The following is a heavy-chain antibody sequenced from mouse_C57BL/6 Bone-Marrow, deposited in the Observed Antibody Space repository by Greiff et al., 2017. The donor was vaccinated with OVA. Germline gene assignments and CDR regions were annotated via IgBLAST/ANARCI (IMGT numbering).Heavy chain of an antibody. D-gene: IGHD2-2*01. CDR2: IDPSDSYT. Sequence: VQLQQPGAELVRPGTSVKLSCKASGYTFTSYWMHWVKQRPGQGLEWIGVIDPSDSYTNYNQKFKGKATLTVDTSSSTAYMQLSSLTSEDSAVYYCAWLPLGDWGQGTLVTVSA. CDR3: AWLPLGD. CDR1: GYTFTSYW. V-gene: IGHV1-59*01. J-gene: IGHJ3*01.